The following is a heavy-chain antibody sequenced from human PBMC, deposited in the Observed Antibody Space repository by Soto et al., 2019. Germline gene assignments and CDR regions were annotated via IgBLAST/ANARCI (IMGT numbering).Heavy chain of an antibody. CDR2: INHSGST. J-gene: IGHJ6*02. D-gene: IGHD2-2*01. V-gene: IGHV4-34*02. CDR1: GGSFSAYY. Sequence: QVQLQQWGAGLLKPSETLSLTCAVYGGSFSAYYWSWIRQPPGKGLEWIGEINHSGSTNYNPSLTRRVTISVDTSKNPFSLRLSSVTAADTAVYYCARVAIGYCRSASCPPVSLDVWGQGTTVTVSS. CDR3: ARVAIGYCRSASCPPVSLDV.